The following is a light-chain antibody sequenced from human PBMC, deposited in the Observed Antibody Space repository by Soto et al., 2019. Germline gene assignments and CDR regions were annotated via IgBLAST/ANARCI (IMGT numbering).Light chain of an antibody. CDR1: SSDVGTYNY. J-gene: IGLJ1*01. CDR3: SSYTGSSTLYV. Sequence: QSVLTQPASVSGSPGQSITISCTGTSSDVGTYNYVSWYQQHPGKAPKVMIYEGTYRPSGVSNRFSGSKSGNTASLTISGLQAEDEAEYYCSSYTGSSTLYVFGTGTKVTVL. V-gene: IGLV2-14*01. CDR2: EGT.